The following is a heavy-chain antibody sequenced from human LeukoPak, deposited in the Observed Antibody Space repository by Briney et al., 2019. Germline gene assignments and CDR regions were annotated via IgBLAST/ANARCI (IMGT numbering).Heavy chain of an antibody. CDR3: ARARWDRARYFDY. V-gene: IGHV1-2*02. CDR1: GGTFSSYA. Sequence: GASVKVSCKASGGTFSSYAISWVRQAPGQGLEWMGWINPNIGGTIYAQKFQGRVTMTRDTSINTAYMELSRLRSDDTAVYYCARARWDRARYFDYWGQGTLVTVSS. CDR2: INPNIGGT. J-gene: IGHJ4*02. D-gene: IGHD1-26*01.